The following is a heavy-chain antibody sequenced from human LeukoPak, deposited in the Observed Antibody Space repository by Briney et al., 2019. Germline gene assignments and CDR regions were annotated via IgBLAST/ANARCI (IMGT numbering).Heavy chain of an antibody. CDR1: GFTVSDSY. CDR3: VRENGYCSTTSCPFGY. V-gene: IGHV3-66*02. Sequence: GGSLGLSCAASGFTVSDSYMSWVRQAPGKGLEWVSVIYNVGTTEYADSVRGRFTISRDNSKNTLYLGMNGLRPEDTAVYYCVRENGYCSTTSCPFGYWGQGTLVTVSS. J-gene: IGHJ4*02. D-gene: IGHD2-2*01. CDR2: IYNVGTT.